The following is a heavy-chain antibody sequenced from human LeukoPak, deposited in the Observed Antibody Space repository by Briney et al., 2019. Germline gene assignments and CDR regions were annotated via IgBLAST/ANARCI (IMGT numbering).Heavy chain of an antibody. Sequence: PSETLSLTCAVYGGSFSGYYWSWIRQPPGKGLEWIGEINHSGSTNYNPSLKSRVTISVDTSKSQFSLKLSSVTAADTAVYYCARARRRFDPWGQGTLVTVSS. J-gene: IGHJ5*02. CDR1: GGSFSGYY. CDR3: ARARRRFDP. CDR2: INHSGST. V-gene: IGHV4-34*01.